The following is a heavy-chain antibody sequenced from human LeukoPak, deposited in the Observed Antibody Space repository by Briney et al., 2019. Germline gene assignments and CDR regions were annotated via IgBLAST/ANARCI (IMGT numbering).Heavy chain of an antibody. CDR3: ARGYSYGPSFDY. Sequence: SETLSLTCTVSGGSISSSSYYWGWIRQPPGKGLEWTGSIYYSGSTYYNPSLKSRVTISVDTSKNQFSLKLSSVTAADTAVYYCARGYSYGPSFDYWGQGTLVTVSS. CDR1: GGSISSSSYY. J-gene: IGHJ4*02. V-gene: IGHV4-39*07. CDR2: IYYSGST. D-gene: IGHD5-18*01.